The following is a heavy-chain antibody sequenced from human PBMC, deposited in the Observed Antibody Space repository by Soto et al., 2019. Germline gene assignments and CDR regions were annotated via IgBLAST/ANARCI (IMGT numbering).Heavy chain of an antibody. D-gene: IGHD3-22*01. V-gene: IGHV4-30-4*02. CDR3: ASQDYYDGWFDP. J-gene: IGHJ5*02. CDR1: GGSISSGNYC. Sequence: SETLSLTCTVSGGSISSGNYCWSWIRQPPGKGLEWIGFIHYSGSSYYNPSLKSRVTISVDTSKNQFSLKLSSVTAADTAVYYCASQDYYDGWFDPWGQGTLVTVSS. CDR2: IHYSGSS.